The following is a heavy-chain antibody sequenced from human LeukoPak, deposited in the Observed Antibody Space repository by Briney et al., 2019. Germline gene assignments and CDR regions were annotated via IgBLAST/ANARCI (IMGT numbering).Heavy chain of an antibody. V-gene: IGHV4-59*12. Sequence: SETLSLTCTVSNGFISHSYWSWIRQPPGKGLEWIGYIYYSGSTNYNPSLKSRVTISVDTSKNQFSLKVTSVTAADTAVYYCARDLKAVAGPIFIDYWGQGTLVTVSS. J-gene: IGHJ4*02. CDR1: NGFISHSY. D-gene: IGHD6-19*01. CDR3: ARDLKAVAGPIFIDY. CDR2: IYYSGST.